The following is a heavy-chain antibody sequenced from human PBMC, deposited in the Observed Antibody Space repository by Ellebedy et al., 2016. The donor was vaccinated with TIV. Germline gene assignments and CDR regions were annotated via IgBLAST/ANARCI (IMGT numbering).Heavy chain of an antibody. CDR3: ARRASYGDYAVQVNPWFDP. D-gene: IGHD4-17*01. V-gene: IGHV3-7*01. CDR1: GFNFRSYW. J-gene: IGHJ5*02. Sequence: GEFLKISCAASGFNFRSYWMTWVRQAPRKGLEWVAKIRQEGDEIYYVESVKGRFTISRDNAKNSLFLQMNSLRVEDTAVYYCARRASYGDYAVQVNPWFDPWGQGTLVTVSS. CDR2: IRQEGDEI.